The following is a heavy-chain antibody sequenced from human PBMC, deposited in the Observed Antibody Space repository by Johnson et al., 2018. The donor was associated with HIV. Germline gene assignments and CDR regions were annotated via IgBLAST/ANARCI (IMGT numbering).Heavy chain of an antibody. CDR1: GFTFSVYD. CDR3: ARGTGTDDAFDI. V-gene: IGHV3-30*02. Sequence: HVQLVESGGGVVQSGGSLGLSYDASGFTFSVYDRHWVCQAPGKGLQWVPFIHYDAIGKYSGGAVMGRFTFSRDNSKNTLYLQMNSLRAEDTAVYYCARGTGTDDAFDIWGQGTMVTVSS. J-gene: IGHJ3*02. CDR2: IHYDAIGK. D-gene: IGHD1-1*01.